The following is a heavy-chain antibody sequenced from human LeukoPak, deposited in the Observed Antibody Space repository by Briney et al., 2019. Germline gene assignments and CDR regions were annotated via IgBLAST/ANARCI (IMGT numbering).Heavy chain of an antibody. J-gene: IGHJ5*02. Sequence: PGGSLRLSCAASGFTFSSYGMHWVRQAPGKGLEWVAFIRYDGSNKYYADSVKGRFTISRDNSKNTLYLQMNSLRAEDTAVYYCAKDQWPYYYDSSDTGNWFDPWGQGTLVTVSS. CDR3: AKDQWPYYYDSSDTGNWFDP. V-gene: IGHV3-30*02. CDR2: IRYDGSNK. D-gene: IGHD3-22*01. CDR1: GFTFSSYG.